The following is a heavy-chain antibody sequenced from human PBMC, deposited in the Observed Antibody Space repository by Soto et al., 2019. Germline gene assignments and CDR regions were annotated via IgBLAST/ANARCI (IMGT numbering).Heavy chain of an antibody. Sequence: ASVEVSCKASGYTFTGYAIHWVRQAPGQRLEWMGWINGGNGDTKYSQKFQGRVTITRDTSASTAYMELTSLGSEDTAVYHCARGYCSSTSCQYYFDFWGQGTLVTVSS. CDR1: GYTFTGYA. V-gene: IGHV1-3*01. J-gene: IGHJ4*02. D-gene: IGHD2-2*01. CDR3: ARGYCSSTSCQYYFDF. CDR2: INGGNGDT.